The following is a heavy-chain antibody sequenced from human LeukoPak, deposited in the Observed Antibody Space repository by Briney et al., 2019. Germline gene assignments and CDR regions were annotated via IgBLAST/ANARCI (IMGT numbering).Heavy chain of an antibody. J-gene: IGHJ4*02. Sequence: SETLSLTCTVSGGSISSYYWSWIRQPPGKGLEWIGYIYYSGSTNYNPSLKSRVTISVDTSKNQFSLKLSSVTAADTAVYYCAGVTPVVTVVDYWGQGTLVTVSS. CDR2: IYYSGST. V-gene: IGHV4-59*01. D-gene: IGHD2-15*01. CDR1: GGSISSYY. CDR3: AGVTPVVTVVDY.